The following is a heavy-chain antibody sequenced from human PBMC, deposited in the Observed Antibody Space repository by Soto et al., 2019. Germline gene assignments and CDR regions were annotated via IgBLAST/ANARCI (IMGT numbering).Heavy chain of an antibody. J-gene: IGHJ4*02. V-gene: IGHV1-2*02. CDR2: INPNSGGGT. D-gene: IGHD7-27*01. Sequence: QVQLVQSGAGVKKPGASVKLSCKASEFTFIGHYIHWVRQAPGQGLEWVGWINPNSGGGTVYAQKFQGRVTMTADTSTSIASMDLTSLRGDDTAVYYCAGSRTGALDYWGPGALVTVSS. CDR3: AGSRTGALDY. CDR1: EFTFIGHY.